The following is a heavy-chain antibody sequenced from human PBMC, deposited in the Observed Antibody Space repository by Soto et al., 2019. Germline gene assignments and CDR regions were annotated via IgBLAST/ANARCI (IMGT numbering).Heavy chain of an antibody. D-gene: IGHD2-15*01. CDR3: ARDPAPPACSGGSCCSRGFDY. CDR1: GYTLSGYY. J-gene: IGHJ4*02. V-gene: IGHV1-2*02. Sequence: ASVKVSCKASGYTLSGYYMQWVRQAPGQGLEWMGWINPNSGDTNYAQKFQGRVTMPRDTSISTAYMDLSRLRSGGTAMYFCARDPAPPACSGGSCCSRGFDYWRQGTLVGVSS. CDR2: INPNSGDT.